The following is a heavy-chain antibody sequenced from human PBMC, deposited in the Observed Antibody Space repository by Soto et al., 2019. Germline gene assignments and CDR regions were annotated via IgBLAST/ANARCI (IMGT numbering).Heavy chain of an antibody. CDR1: GFTFSSYS. D-gene: IGHD3-22*01. Sequence: GGSLRLSCAASGFTFSSYSMNWVRQAPGKGLEWVSSISSSSSYIYYADSVKGRFTISRDNAKNPLYLQMNRLRAEDTAVYYCARAASITMIVLVPKHDYCGQGNLVTVYS. CDR3: ARAASITMIVLVPKHDY. J-gene: IGHJ4*02. V-gene: IGHV3-21*01. CDR2: ISSSSSYI.